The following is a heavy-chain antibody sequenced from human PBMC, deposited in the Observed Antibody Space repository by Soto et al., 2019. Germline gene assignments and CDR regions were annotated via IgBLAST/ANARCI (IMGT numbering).Heavy chain of an antibody. J-gene: IGHJ6*02. CDR2: IYTSGST. CDR3: AREQGDTAMVFYYYYYGMDV. CDR1: GGSISSYY. Sequence: SETLSLTCTVSGGSISSYYWSWIRQPAGKGLEWIGRIYTSGSTNYNPSLKSRVTMSVDTSKNQFSLKLSSVTAADTAVYYCAREQGDTAMVFYYYYYGMDVWGRGTTVTVSS. D-gene: IGHD5-18*01. V-gene: IGHV4-4*07.